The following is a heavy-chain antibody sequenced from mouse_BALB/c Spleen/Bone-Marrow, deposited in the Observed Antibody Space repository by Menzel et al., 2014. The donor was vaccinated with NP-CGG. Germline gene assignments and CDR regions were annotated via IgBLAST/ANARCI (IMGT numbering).Heavy chain of an antibody. Sequence: EVNLVESGGGLVQPGGSLKLSCATSGFTFSDYYMYWVRQTPEKRLEWVAYISNGGGSTYYPDTVKGRFTISRDNAKNTLYLQMSCLKSEDTAMYNCARHNYDETWFAYWGQGTLVTVSA. CDR3: ARHNYDETWFAY. D-gene: IGHD2-4*01. CDR2: ISNGGGST. CDR1: GFTFSDYY. J-gene: IGHJ3*01. V-gene: IGHV5-12*02.